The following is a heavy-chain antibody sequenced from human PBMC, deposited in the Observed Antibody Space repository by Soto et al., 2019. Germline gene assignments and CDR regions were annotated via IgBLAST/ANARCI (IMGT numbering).Heavy chain of an antibody. J-gene: IGHJ5*02. Sequence: QLQLQESGPGLVKPSETLSLTCTVSGGSISSSSYYWGWIRQPPGKGLEWIGSIYYSGSTYYNPSLKSRVTLSVDTSKNQFALKLSSVTAADAAVYYCARHASGLLAVAVGWFDPWGQGTLVTVSS. D-gene: IGHD2-15*01. CDR1: GGSISSSSYY. CDR2: IYYSGST. V-gene: IGHV4-39*01. CDR3: ARHASGLLAVAVGWFDP.